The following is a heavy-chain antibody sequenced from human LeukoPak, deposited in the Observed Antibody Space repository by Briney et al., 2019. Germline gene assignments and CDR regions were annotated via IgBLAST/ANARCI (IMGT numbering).Heavy chain of an antibody. J-gene: IGHJ4*02. CDR1: GFTFSSYA. D-gene: IGHD6-19*01. CDR3: AREYTPAHSSGAFDY. V-gene: IGHV3-30*04. Sequence: GGSLRLSCAASGFTFSSYAMHWVRQAPGKGLEWVAVISYDGSNKYYADSVKGRFTISRDNSKNTLYLQMNSLRAEDTAVYYCAREYTPAHSSGAFDYWGQGTLVTVSS. CDR2: ISYDGSNK.